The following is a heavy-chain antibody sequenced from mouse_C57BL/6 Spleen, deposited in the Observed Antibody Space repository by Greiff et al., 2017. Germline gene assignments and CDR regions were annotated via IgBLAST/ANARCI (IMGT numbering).Heavy chain of an antibody. CDR2: INPNNGGT. CDR3: ARCGFVYYGSSYGSYFDY. CDR1: GYTFTDYY. D-gene: IGHD1-1*01. J-gene: IGHJ2*01. V-gene: IGHV1-26*01. Sequence: EVQRVESGPELVKPGASVKISCKASGYTFTDYYMNWVKQSPGKSLEWIGDINPNNGGTSYNQKFKGKATLTVDKSSSTAYMELRSLTSEDSAVYYCARCGFVYYGSSYGSYFDYWGKGTTVTVSS.